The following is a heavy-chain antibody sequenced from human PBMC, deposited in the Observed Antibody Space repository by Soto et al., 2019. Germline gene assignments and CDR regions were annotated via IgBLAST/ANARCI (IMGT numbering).Heavy chain of an antibody. CDR3: DPRTVVNDAFDI. CDR1: GGSISSNNYY. CDR2: IYYTGST. J-gene: IGHJ3*02. Sequence: QLQLQESGPGLVKPSETLSLTCTVSGGSISSNNYYWGWIRQPPGKGLEWIGSIYYTGSTYYNPSLKSRVTISVDTSKNQFSLKLSSVTAADTAVYYCDPRTVVNDAFDIWGQGTMVTVSS. V-gene: IGHV4-39*01. D-gene: IGHD2-15*01.